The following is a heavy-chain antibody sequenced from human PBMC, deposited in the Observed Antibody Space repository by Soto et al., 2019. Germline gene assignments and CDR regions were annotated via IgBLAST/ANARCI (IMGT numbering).Heavy chain of an antibody. CDR2: IIPILGIA. CDR1: GGTFSSYT. Sequence: GASVKVSCQASGGTFSSYTISWVRQAPGQGLEWMGRIIPILGIANYAQKFQGRVTMTRDTSTNTVYMELSSLRSEDTAVYYCARGNYYDSSAKLLDYWGQGTLVIVSS. D-gene: IGHD3-22*01. J-gene: IGHJ4*02. V-gene: IGHV1-69*02. CDR3: ARGNYYDSSAKLLDY.